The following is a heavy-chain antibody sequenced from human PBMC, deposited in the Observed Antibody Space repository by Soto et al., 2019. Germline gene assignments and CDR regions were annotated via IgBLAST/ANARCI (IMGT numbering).Heavy chain of an antibody. V-gene: IGHV5-51*01. CDR2: IYPGDSDT. CDR3: ARPYSSGYSLDAFDI. J-gene: IGHJ3*02. Sequence: PGESLKISCKGSGYSFTSYWIGWVRQMPGKGLEWMGIIYPGDSDTRYSPSFQGQVTISADKSISTAYLQWSSLKASDTAMYYCARPYSSGYSLDAFDIWGQGTMVTVS. D-gene: IGHD3-22*01. CDR1: GYSFTSYW.